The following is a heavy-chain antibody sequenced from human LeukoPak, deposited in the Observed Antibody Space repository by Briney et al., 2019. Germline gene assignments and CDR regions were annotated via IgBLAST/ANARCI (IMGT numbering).Heavy chain of an antibody. Sequence: GGSLRLSCAASGFTFSSYAMHWVRQAPGKGLEWVAVISYDGSNKYYADSVKGRFTISRDNSKNTLYLQMSSLRAEDTAVYYCATQEWLDYWGQGTLVTVSS. CDR2: ISYDGSNK. V-gene: IGHV3-30*04. CDR1: GFTFSSYA. CDR3: ATQEWLDY. J-gene: IGHJ4*02. D-gene: IGHD3-3*01.